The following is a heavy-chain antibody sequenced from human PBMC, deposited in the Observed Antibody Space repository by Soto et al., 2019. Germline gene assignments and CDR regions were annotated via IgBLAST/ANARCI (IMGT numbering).Heavy chain of an antibody. Sequence: PSETLSLTCTVSGGSISSYYWSWIRQPPGKGLEWIGYIYYSGSTNYNPSLKSRVTISVDTSKNQFSLKLSSVTAADTAVYYCARVPYYDFWSGYYSPNKPYYYYGMDVWDQGTTVTVSS. J-gene: IGHJ6*02. CDR1: GGSISSYY. CDR3: ARVPYYDFWSGYYSPNKPYYYYGMDV. V-gene: IGHV4-59*01. CDR2: IYYSGST. D-gene: IGHD3-3*01.